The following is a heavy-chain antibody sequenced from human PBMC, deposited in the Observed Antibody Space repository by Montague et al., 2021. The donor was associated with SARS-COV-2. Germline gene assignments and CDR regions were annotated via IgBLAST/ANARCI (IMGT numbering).Heavy chain of an antibody. J-gene: IGHJ4*02. CDR2: IISSSSYI. Sequence: SLRLPCAASGFTFSSYSMNWVRQAPGKGLEWVSSIISSSSYIYYADSVRGRFTISRDNAKNSLYLQMNSLRAEDTAVYYCARNLGSGWAFFDYWGQGTLVTVSS. V-gene: IGHV3-21*01. CDR1: GFTFSSYS. CDR3: ARNLGSGWAFFDY. D-gene: IGHD6-19*01.